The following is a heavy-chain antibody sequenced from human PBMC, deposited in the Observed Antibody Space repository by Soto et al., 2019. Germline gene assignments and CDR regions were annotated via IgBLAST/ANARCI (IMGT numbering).Heavy chain of an antibody. J-gene: IGHJ6*02. CDR2: IYYSGST. Sequence: ASETLSLTCTVSGGSISSYYWSWIRQPPGKGLEWIGYIYYSGSTNYNPSLKSRVTISVDTSKNQFSLKLSSVTAADTAVYYCARGRGGMDVWRQGTTVTVSS. CDR1: GGSISSYY. V-gene: IGHV4-59*01. CDR3: ARGRGGMDV.